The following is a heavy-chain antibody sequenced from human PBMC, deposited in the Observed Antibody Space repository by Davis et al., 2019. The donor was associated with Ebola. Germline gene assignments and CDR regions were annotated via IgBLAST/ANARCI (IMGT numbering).Heavy chain of an antibody. J-gene: IGHJ6*01. CDR3: LLQEHL. V-gene: IGHV7-4-1*02. CDR1: GYTFSKYA. Sequence: ASVKVSCKASGYTFSKYAVNWVRQAPGQGLEYMGWINTNTGNPGYAQGFTGRFVFSLDTSISTAYMQINLHQGPIGLPPGTLLQEHLWG. CDR2: INTNTGNP.